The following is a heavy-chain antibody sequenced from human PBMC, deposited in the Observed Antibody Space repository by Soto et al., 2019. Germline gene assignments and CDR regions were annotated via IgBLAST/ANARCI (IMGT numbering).Heavy chain of an antibody. Sequence: GGSLRLSCAASGFTFSSYGMHWVRQAPGKGLEWVAVISYDGSNKYYAESVKGRITISRDNSKNTLYLQMNSLRAEDTAVYYCAKELLAGPSYYYYGMDVWGQGT. V-gene: IGHV3-30*18. D-gene: IGHD6-19*01. CDR3: AKELLAGPSYYYYGMDV. CDR1: GFTFSSYG. CDR2: ISYDGSNK. J-gene: IGHJ6*02.